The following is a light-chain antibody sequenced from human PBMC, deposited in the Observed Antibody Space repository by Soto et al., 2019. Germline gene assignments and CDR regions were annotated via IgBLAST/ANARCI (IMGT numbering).Light chain of an antibody. Sequence: IQVTQSPCSLSASLVDRVTITCRASQSISSYLNWYLQKPGKAPKLLIYAASNLQSGVPSRFSGSGSGTDFTLTISSLQPEDFATYFCQQSYSTPPWTFGQGTKVDIK. J-gene: IGKJ1*01. CDR1: QSISSY. CDR2: AAS. CDR3: QQSYSTPPWT. V-gene: IGKV1-39*01.